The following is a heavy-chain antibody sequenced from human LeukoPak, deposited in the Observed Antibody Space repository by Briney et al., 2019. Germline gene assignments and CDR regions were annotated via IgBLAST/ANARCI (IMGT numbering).Heavy chain of an antibody. CDR1: GYTFTSYG. J-gene: IGHJ6*03. V-gene: IGHV1-18*01. CDR3: ARGKLPYYYYYYMDV. CDR2: ISAYNGNT. D-gene: IGHD5-24*01. Sequence: ASVKVSFKASGYTFTSYGISWVRQAPGQGLEWMGWISAYNGNTNYAQKLQGRVTMTTDTSTSTAYMELRSLRSDDTAVYYCARGKLPYYYYYYMDVWGKGTTVTVSS.